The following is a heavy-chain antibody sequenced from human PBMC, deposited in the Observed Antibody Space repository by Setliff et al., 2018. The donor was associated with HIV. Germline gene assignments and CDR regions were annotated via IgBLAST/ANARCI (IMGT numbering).Heavy chain of an antibody. CDR3: ARDGGHWDLDY. CDR1: GYRLTTGY. Sequence: ASVKVSCKTSGYRLTTGYIHWVRQAPGQGLEWMGRIIPSDGSTIFAQKLEGRVTLTRDTSTSTTYMELSSLRSDDTATYYCARDGGHWDLDYWGQGTLVTVS. V-gene: IGHV1-46*04. D-gene: IGHD1-26*01. J-gene: IGHJ4*02. CDR2: IIPSDGST.